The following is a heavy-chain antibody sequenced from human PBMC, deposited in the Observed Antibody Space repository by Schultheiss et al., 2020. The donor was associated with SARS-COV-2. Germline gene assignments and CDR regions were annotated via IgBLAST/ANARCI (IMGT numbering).Heavy chain of an antibody. J-gene: IGHJ4*02. CDR1: GFSLSTSGMR. CDR2: IDWDDDK. D-gene: IGHD3-3*01. CDR3: RVVNAGYYFDY. Sequence: SGPTLVKPTQTLTLTCTFSGFSLSTSGMRVSWIRQPPGKALEWLARIDWDDDKFYSTSLKTRLTISKDTSKNQVVLTMTNMDPVDTATYYCRVVNAGYYFDYWGQGTLVTVSS. V-gene: IGHV2-70*04.